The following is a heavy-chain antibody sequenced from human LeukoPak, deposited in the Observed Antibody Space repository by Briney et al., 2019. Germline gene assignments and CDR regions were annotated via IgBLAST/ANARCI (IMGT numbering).Heavy chain of an antibody. V-gene: IGHV3-23*01. J-gene: IGHJ4*02. Sequence: GGSLRLSCAASGFTFSSYWMSWVRQAPGKGLEWVSVISSSGYTYYADSVKGRFTISRDNSKNTLYLQMNSLRAEDTAVYYCAKVLWFGEFDYWGQGTLVTVSS. CDR1: GFTFSSYW. CDR2: ISSSGYT. CDR3: AKVLWFGEFDY. D-gene: IGHD3-10*01.